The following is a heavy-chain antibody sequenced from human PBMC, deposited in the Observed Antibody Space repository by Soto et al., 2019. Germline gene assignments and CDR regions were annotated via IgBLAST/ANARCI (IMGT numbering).Heavy chain of an antibody. Sequence: QVQLVQSGAEVKKPGASVKVSCKASGYTFTSYYMHWVRQAPGQGIEWMGIINPSGGSTSYAQKFQGRVTMTRDTSTSTVYMELSSLRSEDTAVYYCARGARVGVTLLEGTYFDYWGQGTLVTVSS. CDR2: INPSGGST. CDR3: ARGARVGVTLLEGTYFDY. D-gene: IGHD2-15*01. CDR1: GYTFTSYY. J-gene: IGHJ4*02. V-gene: IGHV1-46*03.